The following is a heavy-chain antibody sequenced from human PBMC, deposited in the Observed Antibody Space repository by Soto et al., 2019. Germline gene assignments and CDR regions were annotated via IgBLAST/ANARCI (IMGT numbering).Heavy chain of an antibody. D-gene: IGHD4-17*01. CDR2: IRSKSNSYAT. Sequence: EVQLVESGGGLVQPGGSLKLSCAVSGFTFSGSAMHWVRQASGKGLEWVGRIRSKSNSYATAYAASVKGRFTISRDDSKNTAYLQMNSLKTEDTAVYYCTRGYGDYVRDYWGQGTLVTDSS. J-gene: IGHJ4*02. V-gene: IGHV3-73*01. CDR3: TRGYGDYVRDY. CDR1: GFTFSGSA.